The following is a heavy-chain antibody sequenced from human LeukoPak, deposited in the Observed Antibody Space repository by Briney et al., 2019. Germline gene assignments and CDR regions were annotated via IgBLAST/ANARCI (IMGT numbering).Heavy chain of an antibody. CDR2: MNPNSGNT. Sequence: ASVKVSCKASGYTFTSYDINWVRQATGQGLECMGWMNPNSGNTGYAQKFQGRVTMTRNTSISTAYMELSSLRSEDTAVYYCAILTYYDFWSGYSWGQGTLVTVSS. CDR3: AILTYYDFWSGYS. J-gene: IGHJ5*02. CDR1: GYTFTSYD. D-gene: IGHD3-3*01. V-gene: IGHV1-8*01.